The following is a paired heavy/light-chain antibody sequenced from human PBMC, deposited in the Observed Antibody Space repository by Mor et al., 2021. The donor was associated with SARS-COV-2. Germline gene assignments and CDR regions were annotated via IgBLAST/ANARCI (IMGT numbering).Light chain of an antibody. CDR2: LGS. J-gene: IGKJ1*01. V-gene: IGKV2-28*01. CDR1: QSLLHSNGYNY. CDR3: MQALQTPRT. Sequence: DIVMTQSPLSLPVTPGEPASISCRSSQSLLHSNGYNYLDWYLQKPGKSPQLLIYLGSNRASGVPDRFGGSGSGTDFTLKISRVEAEDVGVYYCMQALQTPRTFGQGTKVEI.
Heavy chain of an antibody. CDR2: IRPYNGNT. Sequence: QVQLVQSGPEVKKPGASVKVSCKASGYTFTNFGLSWVRQAPGQGLEWMGWIRPYNGNTNYAQKLQGRVTMTTDTSTNTAYMELRSLTSDDTAVYYCTRVRELHYWYFDLWGRGTLVTVSS. CDR1: GYTFTNFG. D-gene: IGHD1-7*01. V-gene: IGHV1-18*01. J-gene: IGHJ2*01. CDR3: TRVRELHYWYFDL.